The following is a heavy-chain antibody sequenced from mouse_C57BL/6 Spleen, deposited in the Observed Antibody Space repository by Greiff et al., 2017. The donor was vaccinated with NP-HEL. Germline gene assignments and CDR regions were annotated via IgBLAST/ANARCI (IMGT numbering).Heavy chain of an antibody. Sequence: VQLKESGPELVKPGDSVKISCKASGYSFTGYFMNWVMQSHGKSLEWIGRINPYNGDTFYNQKFKGKATLTVDKSSSTANMELRSLTSEDSAVYYCARHHLAYWGQGTLVTVSA. CDR3: ARHHLAY. V-gene: IGHV1-20*01. J-gene: IGHJ3*01. CDR1: GYSFTGYF. CDR2: INPYNGDT.